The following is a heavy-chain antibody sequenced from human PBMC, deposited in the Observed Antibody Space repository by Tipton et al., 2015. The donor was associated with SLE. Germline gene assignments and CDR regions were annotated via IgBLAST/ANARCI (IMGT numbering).Heavy chain of an antibody. Sequence: GLVKPSETLSLTCTVSGASISSHYWSWIRQPPGKGLEWIGYIYYSGSTNYNPSLKSRVTISVDTSKNQFSLKLSSVTAADTAVYYCARVEGSSGWYYYYYMDVWGKGTTVTVSS. V-gene: IGHV4-59*11. D-gene: IGHD6-19*01. CDR3: ARVEGSSGWYYYYYMDV. CDR2: IYYSGST. CDR1: GASISSHY. J-gene: IGHJ6*03.